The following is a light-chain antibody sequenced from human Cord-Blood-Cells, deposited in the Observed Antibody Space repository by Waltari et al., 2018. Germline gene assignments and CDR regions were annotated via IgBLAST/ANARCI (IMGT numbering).Light chain of an antibody. Sequence: AIRMTQPPSSFSASTGDRVTITCRASQGISSYLAWYQQKPGKAPKLLIYAASTLQSGVPSRFSGSGSGTDFTLTISFLQSEDFATYYCQQYYSYPGTFGQGTKVEIK. V-gene: IGKV1-8*01. CDR3: QQYYSYPGT. CDR2: AAS. CDR1: QGISSY. J-gene: IGKJ1*01.